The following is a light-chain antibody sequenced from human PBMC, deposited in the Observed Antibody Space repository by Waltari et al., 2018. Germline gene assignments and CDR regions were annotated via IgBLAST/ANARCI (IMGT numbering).Light chain of an antibody. CDR1: QSVSSSS. CDR3: QQYGRSPPSLT. V-gene: IGKV3-20*01. J-gene: IGKJ4*01. CDR2: GAS. Sequence: EIVLTQSPGTLSLSPGERATLSCRASQSVSSSSLAWYQQKPGQAPRPLIYGASSRATGIPDRFSGSGSGTDFTLTISRLEPEDFAVYYCQQYGRSPPSLTFGGGTKVEIK.